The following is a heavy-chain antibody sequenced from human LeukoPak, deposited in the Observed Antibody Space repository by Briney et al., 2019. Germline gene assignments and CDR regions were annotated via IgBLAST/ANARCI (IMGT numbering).Heavy chain of an antibody. CDR1: GGSISSGGYY. CDR3: ARVEVEYSYGSRVYYFDY. J-gene: IGHJ4*02. Sequence: SQTLSLTCTVSGGSISSGGYYWSWIRQHPGKGLEWIGYIYYSGSTYYNPSLKSRVTVSVDTSKNQFSLKLSSVTAADTAVYYCARVEVEYSYGSRVYYFDYWGQGTLVTVSS. D-gene: IGHD5-18*01. V-gene: IGHV4-31*03. CDR2: IYYSGST.